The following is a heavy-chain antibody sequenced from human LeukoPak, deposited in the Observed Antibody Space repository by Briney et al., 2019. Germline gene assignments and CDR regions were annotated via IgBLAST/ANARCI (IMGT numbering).Heavy chain of an antibody. J-gene: IGHJ1*01. Sequence: GWSLRLSCAASGFTFSSYAMSWVRQAPGKGLEWVSVIYSGGSTYYADSVKGRFTISRDNSKNTLYLQMNSLRAEDTAVYYCARVFSGSYWPEYFQHWGQGTLVTVSS. CDR1: GFTFSSYA. CDR2: IYSGGST. D-gene: IGHD1-26*01. CDR3: ARVFSGSYWPEYFQH. V-gene: IGHV3-53*01.